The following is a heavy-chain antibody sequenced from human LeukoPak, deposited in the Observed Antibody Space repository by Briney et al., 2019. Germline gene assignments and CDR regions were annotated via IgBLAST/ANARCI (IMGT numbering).Heavy chain of an antibody. CDR1: GFIFSSYS. D-gene: IGHD3-16*02. CDR3: AKIGELSFP. J-gene: IGHJ5*02. Sequence: PGGSLRLSCAASGFIFSSYSMNWVRQAPGKGLEWVAFIRYDGSDKYYADSVKGRFTISRDNSKNTLYLQMNSLRAEDTAVYYCAKIGELSFPWGQGTLVTVSS. V-gene: IGHV3-30*02. CDR2: IRYDGSDK.